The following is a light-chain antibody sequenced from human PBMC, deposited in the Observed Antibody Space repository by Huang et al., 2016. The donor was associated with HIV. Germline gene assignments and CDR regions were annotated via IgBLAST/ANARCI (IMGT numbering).Light chain of an antibody. CDR1: QDTYNY. CDR2: GAS. V-gene: IGKV1-17*03. J-gene: IGKJ1*01. Sequence: DIQMTQSPSAMSASVGDRVTITCRATQDTYNYVAWVQQKPGKAPRRLIYGASSLQSGVPSRFSGSGSGTEFTLTISSLQPEDSATYYCLQHKNFHTPTFGQGTKVEIK. CDR3: LQHKNFHTPT.